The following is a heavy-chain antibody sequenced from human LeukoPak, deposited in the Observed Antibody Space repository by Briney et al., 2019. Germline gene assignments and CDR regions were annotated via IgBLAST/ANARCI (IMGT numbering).Heavy chain of an antibody. V-gene: IGHV1-2*02. D-gene: IGHD6-19*01. CDR3: ARVEQWLVPANFDY. CDR1: GYTFTGYY. Sequence: ASVKVSCKASGYTFTGYYMHWVRQAPGQGLEWMGWINPNSGGTNYAQKFQGRVTMTRDTSISTAYMELSRLRSDDTAVYYCARVEQWLVPANFDYWGQGTLVTVSS. CDR2: INPNSGGT. J-gene: IGHJ4*02.